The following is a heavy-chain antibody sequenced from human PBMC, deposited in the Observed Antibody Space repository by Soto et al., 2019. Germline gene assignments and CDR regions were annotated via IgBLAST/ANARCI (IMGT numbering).Heavy chain of an antibody. J-gene: IGHJ6*02. D-gene: IGHD5-18*01. Sequence: ASVKVSCKASGYTFTSYYMHWVRQAPGQGLEWMGIINPSGGSTSYAQKFQGRVTMTRDTSTSTVYMELSSLRSEDTAVYYCASPARDTAMAYYYYGMDVWGQGTTVTVSS. CDR3: ASPARDTAMAYYYYGMDV. V-gene: IGHV1-46*01. CDR2: INPSGGST. CDR1: GYTFTSYY.